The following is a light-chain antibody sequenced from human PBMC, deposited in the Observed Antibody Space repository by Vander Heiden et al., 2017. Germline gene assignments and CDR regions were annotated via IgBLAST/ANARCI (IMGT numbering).Light chain of an antibody. CDR1: QGIINY. V-gene: IGKV1-16*02. Sequence: LHMTQSPSSLSASVGDRVTITCRASQGIINYLAWFQQKPGRAPKPLIYDASNLQSGVPSKFSGSGSGTDFSLTINSLQPEDFATYYCQQYMSDPPTFGGGTKVEIK. CDR3: QQYMSDPPT. J-gene: IGKJ4*01. CDR2: DAS.